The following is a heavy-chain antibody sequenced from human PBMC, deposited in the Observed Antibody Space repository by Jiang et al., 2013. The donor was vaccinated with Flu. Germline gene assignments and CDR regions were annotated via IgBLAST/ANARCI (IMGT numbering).Heavy chain of an antibody. CDR2: INGDGT. D-gene: IGHD4-17*01. V-gene: IGHV3-74*03. Sequence: GLVWVSRINGDGTAFADSVNGRFTISRDNMKNRLYLQMDSLRTEDTAMYYCARAYGDFPLLHFDSWGQGTLVTVSS. J-gene: IGHJ4*02. CDR3: ARAYGDFPLLHFDS.